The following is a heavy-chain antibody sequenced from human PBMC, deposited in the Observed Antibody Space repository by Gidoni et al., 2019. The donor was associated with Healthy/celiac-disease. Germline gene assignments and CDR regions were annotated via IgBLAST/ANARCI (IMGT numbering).Heavy chain of an antibody. Sequence: QVQLVDSGVGVFQPVRSLRLSCAASGFPFSSYGMHWVRQAPGKGLEWVAVISYDGSNKYYEDSVKGRFTISRDNSKNTLYLQMNSRRAEDTAVYYCAKKAGAYCGGDCYLDYFDYWGQGTLVTVSS. V-gene: IGHV3-30*18. CDR2: ISYDGSNK. CDR3: AKKAGAYCGGDCYLDYFDY. J-gene: IGHJ4*02. D-gene: IGHD2-21*02. CDR1: GFPFSSYG.